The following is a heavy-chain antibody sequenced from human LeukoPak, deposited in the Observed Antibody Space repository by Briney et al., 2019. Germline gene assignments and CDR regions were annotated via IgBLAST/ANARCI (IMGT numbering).Heavy chain of an antibody. J-gene: IGHJ5*02. CDR1: GFTYSSYA. D-gene: IGHD3-10*01. CDR2: ISSSGGNT. CDR3: AKSRGSYYNWFDP. V-gene: IGHV3-23*01. Sequence: GGSLRLSCAASGFTYSSYAMSWVRQAPGKGLEWVSVISSSGGNTYYADSVKGRFTISRDNAKNTLNLQMNSLRAEDTAVYYCAKSRGSYYNWFDPWGQGTLVTVSS.